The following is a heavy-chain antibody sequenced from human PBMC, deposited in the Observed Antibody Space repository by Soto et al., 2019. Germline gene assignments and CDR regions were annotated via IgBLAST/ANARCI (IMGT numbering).Heavy chain of an antibody. CDR1: GGSISNYY. V-gene: IGHV4-59*01. D-gene: IGHD3-3*01. CDR3: AREAVRYYFWSGYYSPDYYFYMDV. J-gene: IGHJ6*03. Sequence: QVQLQESGPGLVKPSETLSLTCTVSGGSISNYYWSWIRQTPGKGLEWIGYIYYSGSTNYNPSLKSRFTISVDTSKNQFSLKLSSVTAADTAVSYCAREAVRYYFWSGYYSPDYYFYMDVWGKGTTVTVSS. CDR2: IYYSGST.